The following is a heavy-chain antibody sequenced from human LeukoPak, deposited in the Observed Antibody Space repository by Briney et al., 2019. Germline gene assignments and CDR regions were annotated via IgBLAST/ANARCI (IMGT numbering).Heavy chain of an antibody. J-gene: IGHJ2*01. Sequence: ASVKVSCKVSGSTLSDLSIHWVRQAPGKGLEYVGGSDPEDGETFHAQNFQGRVTMTEDTSIERAYMELSSLRSEDTAVYYCVTDRARLFWYFDLWGRGTLVTVSS. CDR2: SDPEDGET. CDR1: GSTLSDLS. D-gene: IGHD6-6*01. CDR3: VTDRARLFWYFDL. V-gene: IGHV1-24*01.